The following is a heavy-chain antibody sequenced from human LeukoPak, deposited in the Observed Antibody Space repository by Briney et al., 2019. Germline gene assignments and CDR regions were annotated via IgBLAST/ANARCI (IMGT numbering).Heavy chain of an antibody. V-gene: IGHV4-34*01. J-gene: IGHJ5*02. CDR1: VGSFSGYY. Sequence: PSETLSLTCAVYVGSFSGYYWRWIRQPPGKGLEWIGEINHSGSTNYNPSLKSRVTISVDTSKNQFSLKLSSVTAADTAVYYCARGITMVRGVENWFDPWGQGTLVTVSS. D-gene: IGHD3-10*01. CDR3: ARGITMVRGVENWFDP. CDR2: INHSGST.